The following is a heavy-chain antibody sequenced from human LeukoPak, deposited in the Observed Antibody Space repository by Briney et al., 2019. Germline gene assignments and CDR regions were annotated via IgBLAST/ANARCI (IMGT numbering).Heavy chain of an antibody. CDR3: AREPGAITMIVGDAFDI. J-gene: IGHJ3*02. CDR2: IYYSGST. CDR1: GGSISSSSYY. V-gene: IGHV4-39*07. Sequence: SETLSLTCTVSGGSISSSSYYWGWIRQPPGKGLEWIGSIYYSGSTYYNPSLKSRVTISVDTSKNQFSLKLSSVTAADTAVYYCAREPGAITMIVGDAFDIWGQGTMVTVSS. D-gene: IGHD3-22*01.